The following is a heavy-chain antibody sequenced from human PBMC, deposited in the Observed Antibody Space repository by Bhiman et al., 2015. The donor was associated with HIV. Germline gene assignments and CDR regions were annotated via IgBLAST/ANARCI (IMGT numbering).Heavy chain of an antibody. CDR2: IYSGGGI. V-gene: IGHV3-53*02. Sequence: EVQLVETGGGLIQPGGSLRLSCAASGFTVSSSYITWVRQAPGKGLEWVSLIYSGGGIYYSDSVKGRFTISRDYSKNTVFLQMNSLQDADTAVYYCARGTGDADAFDIWGQGTMVIVSS. CDR1: GFTVSSSY. D-gene: IGHD7-27*01. J-gene: IGHJ3*02. CDR3: ARGTGDADAFDI.